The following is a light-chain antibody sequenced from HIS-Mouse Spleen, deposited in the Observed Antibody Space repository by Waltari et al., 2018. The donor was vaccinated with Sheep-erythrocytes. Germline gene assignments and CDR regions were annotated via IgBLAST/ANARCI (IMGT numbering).Light chain of an antibody. J-gene: IGKJ3*01. V-gene: IGKV1-33*01. CDR2: DAS. Sequence: PSSLSASVGDRVTITCQASQDISNYLNWYQQKPGKAPKLLIYDASNLETGVPSRFSGSGSGTDFTFTISSLQPEDIATYYCQQYDNLFTFGPGTKVDIK. CDR3: QQYDNLFT. CDR1: QDISNY.